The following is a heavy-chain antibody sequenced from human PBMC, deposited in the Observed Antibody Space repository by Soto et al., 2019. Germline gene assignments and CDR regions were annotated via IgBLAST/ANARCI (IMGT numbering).Heavy chain of an antibody. J-gene: IGHJ4*02. CDR2: ISQDGSVK. V-gene: IGHV3-30*18. Sequence: GGSLRLSCAASGFTFSSYGMHWVRQAPGKGPEWVAFISQDGSVKYHGDSVKGRFTISRDDSKNMLYVQMNSLRLEDTAVYYCAKDGPPPNWGSIWGQGTLVTVSS. CDR3: AKDGPPPNWGSI. D-gene: IGHD7-27*01. CDR1: GFTFSSYG.